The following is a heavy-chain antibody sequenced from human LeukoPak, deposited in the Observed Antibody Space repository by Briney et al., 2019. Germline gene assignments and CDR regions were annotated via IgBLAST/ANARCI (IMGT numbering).Heavy chain of an antibody. V-gene: IGHV5-51*01. CDR2: IYPGDSDT. D-gene: IGHD4-23*01. Sequence: GGSLQISGQGSGSSFTIYWIGWGRQVPGKGLEGMGIIYPGDSDTRYSPSFQGQVTISADKAISTSSLQCSSLQASDPAIAPRARRTKEVRGSDCWGQGTLVTVGS. CDR1: GSSFTIYW. CDR3: ARRTKEVRGSDC. J-gene: IGHJ4*02.